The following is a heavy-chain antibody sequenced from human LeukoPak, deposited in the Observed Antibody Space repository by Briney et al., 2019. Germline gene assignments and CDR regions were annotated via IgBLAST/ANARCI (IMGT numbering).Heavy chain of an antibody. V-gene: IGHV3-23*01. D-gene: IGHD3-22*01. CDR3: YYYDSSGFYPQTKIDY. J-gene: IGHJ4*02. CDR1: GFSFSTYS. CDR2: ITGSGANT. Sequence: GGSLRLSCAGSGFSFSTYSMNWVRQAPGKGVEWVSGITGSGANTYYEDSVKSRLTISRDNSKNTLYLRMNSLRAEDTAVYYCYYYDSSGFYPQTKIDYWGQGTLVTVFS.